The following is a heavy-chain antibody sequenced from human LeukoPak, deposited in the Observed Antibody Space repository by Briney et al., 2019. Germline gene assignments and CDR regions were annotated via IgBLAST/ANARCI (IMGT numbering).Heavy chain of an antibody. CDR3: ARSGGSYRLDY. Sequence: PGGSLRLSCAASGFTFSGYWMSWVRQAPGKGLEWVANIKQDGSEKYYVDSVKGRFTISRDNAKNSLYLQMNSLRAEDTAVYYCARSGGSYRLDYWGQGTLVTVSS. V-gene: IGHV3-7*01. CDR2: IKQDGSEK. CDR1: GFTFSGYW. D-gene: IGHD1-26*01. J-gene: IGHJ4*02.